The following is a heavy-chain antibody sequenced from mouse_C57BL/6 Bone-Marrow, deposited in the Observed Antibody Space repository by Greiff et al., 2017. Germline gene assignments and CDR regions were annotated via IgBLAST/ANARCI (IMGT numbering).Heavy chain of an antibody. CDR3: ARSSTFFYYFDY. Sequence: LQESGAELVKPGASVKMSCKASGYTFTTYPIEWMKQSHGKSLEWIGNFHPYNDDTKYNEKFKGKATLTVDKSSNTVYLELSRLTSDDSAVYYCARSSTFFYYFDYWGQGTTLTVSS. D-gene: IGHD5-1*01. CDR2: FHPYNDDT. V-gene: IGHV1-47*01. CDR1: GYTFTTYP. J-gene: IGHJ2*01.